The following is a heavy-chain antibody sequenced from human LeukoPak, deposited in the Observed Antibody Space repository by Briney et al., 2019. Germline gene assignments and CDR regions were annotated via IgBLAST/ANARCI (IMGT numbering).Heavy chain of an antibody. CDR1: GYTFTGYY. V-gene: IGHV1-2*02. CDR3: ARDGGYGSGSYYTPHWFDP. D-gene: IGHD3-10*01. CDR2: INPNSGGT. Sequence: VSVKVPCKASGYTFTGYYMHWVRQAPGQGLEWMGWINPNSGGTNYAQKFQGRVTMTRDTSISTAYLELSRLRSDDTAVYYCARDGGYGSGSYYTPHWFDPWGQGTLVTVSS. J-gene: IGHJ5*02.